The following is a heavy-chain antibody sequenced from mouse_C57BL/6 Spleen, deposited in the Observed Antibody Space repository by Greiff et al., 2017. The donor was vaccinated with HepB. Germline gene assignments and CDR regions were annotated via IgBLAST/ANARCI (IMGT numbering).Heavy chain of an antibody. J-gene: IGHJ2*01. Sequence: VHLVESGAELVKPGASVKISCKASGYAFSSYWMNWVKQRPGKGLEWIGQIYPGDGDTNYNGKFKGKATLTADKSSSTAYMQLSSLTSEDSAVYFCARKEITTVVGFDYWGQGTTLTVSS. CDR1: GYAFSSYW. CDR3: ARKEITTVVGFDY. D-gene: IGHD1-1*01. CDR2: IYPGDGDT. V-gene: IGHV1-80*01.